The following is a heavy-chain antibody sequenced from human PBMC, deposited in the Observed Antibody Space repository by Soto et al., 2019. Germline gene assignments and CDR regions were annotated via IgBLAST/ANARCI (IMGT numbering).Heavy chain of an antibody. CDR2: IWYDGSNK. Sequence: GGSPRLSCAASGFTVSSYGMHWVRQAPGKGLEWVAVIWYDGSNKYYADSVKGRFTISRDNSKNTLYLQMNSLRAEDTAVYYCASHHNADIAAAGNYWGQGTLVTVSS. CDR1: GFTVSSYG. J-gene: IGHJ4*02. V-gene: IGHV3-33*01. D-gene: IGHD6-13*01. CDR3: ASHHNADIAAAGNY.